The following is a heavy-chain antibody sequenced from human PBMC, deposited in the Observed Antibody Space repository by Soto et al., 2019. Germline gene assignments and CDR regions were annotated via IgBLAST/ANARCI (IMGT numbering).Heavy chain of an antibody. CDR2: ISSNGGST. D-gene: IGHD6-6*01. J-gene: IGHJ3*02. V-gene: IGHV3-64D*09. CDR3: LKATTDDSSASVFSLDI. CDR1: GFTFSSYA. Sequence: GGSLRLSCSASGFTFSSYAMHWVRQAPGKGLEYVSSISSNGGSTYYADSVKGRFTISRDNSKNTLYLQMSSLRAEDAAADYCLKATTDDSSASVFSLDIWGQGTMVTVSS.